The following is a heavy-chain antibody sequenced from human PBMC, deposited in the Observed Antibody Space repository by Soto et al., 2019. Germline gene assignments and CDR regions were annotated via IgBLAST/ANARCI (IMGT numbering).Heavy chain of an antibody. CDR3: ARDNRRDVAMVRGVIIGTDNGFDY. Sequence: QMQLVESGGGVVQLGRSLRLSCAASGFTLSSYGMHWVRQAPGKGLEWVAVIWYDGSNKYYADSVKGRFTISRDNSKNTLYLQMNSLRAEDTAVYYCARDNRRDVAMVRGVIIGTDNGFDYWGQGTLVTVSS. J-gene: IGHJ4*02. V-gene: IGHV3-33*01. D-gene: IGHD3-10*01. CDR2: IWYDGSNK. CDR1: GFTLSSYG.